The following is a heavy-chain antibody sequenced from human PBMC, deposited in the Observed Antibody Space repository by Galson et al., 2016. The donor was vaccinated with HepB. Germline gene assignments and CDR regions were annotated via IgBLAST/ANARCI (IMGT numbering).Heavy chain of an antibody. CDR2: IYYNGFT. V-gene: IGHV4-59*01. D-gene: IGHD3-22*01. CDR3: ARAPHYYDSSGSSHFFDS. J-gene: IGHJ4*02. CDR1: GGSINNYY. Sequence: SETLSLTCTVSGGSINNYYWNWIRQPPGKGLEWIGYIYYNGFTNYNPSLESRVTISVDTSKNQLSLRLSSVTAADTAVYYCARAPHYYDSSGSSHFFDSWVLGTLATVSS.